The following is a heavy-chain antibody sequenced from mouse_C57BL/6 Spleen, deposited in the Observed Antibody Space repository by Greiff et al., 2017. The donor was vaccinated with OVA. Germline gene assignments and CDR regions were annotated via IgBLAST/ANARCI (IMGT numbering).Heavy chain of an antibody. V-gene: IGHV2-2*01. J-gene: IGHJ4*01. Sequence: VKLQESGPGLVQPSQSLSITCTVSGFSLTSYGVHWVRQSPGKGLEWLGVIWSGGSTDYNAAFISRLSISKDNSKSQVFFKMNSLQADDTAIYYCARKHELGAMDYWGQGTSVTVSS. D-gene: IGHD4-1*01. CDR2: IWSGGST. CDR1: GFSLTSYG. CDR3: ARKHELGAMDY.